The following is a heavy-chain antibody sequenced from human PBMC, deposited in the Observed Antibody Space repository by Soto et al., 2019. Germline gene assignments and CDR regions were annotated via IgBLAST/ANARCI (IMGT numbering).Heavy chain of an antibody. CDR2: ISGYNGNT. Sequence: ASVKVSCKASGYTFSGYSITWVRQAPGQGLEWMGRISGYNGNTNYARTLRDRLTLTTDTSTSTAYMELRSITADDTAVYYCARDVFCGGAPACPDMDVWGQGTTVTVSS. J-gene: IGHJ6*02. V-gene: IGHV1-18*04. CDR1: GYTFSGYS. CDR3: ARDVFCGGAPACPDMDV. D-gene: IGHD2-21*01.